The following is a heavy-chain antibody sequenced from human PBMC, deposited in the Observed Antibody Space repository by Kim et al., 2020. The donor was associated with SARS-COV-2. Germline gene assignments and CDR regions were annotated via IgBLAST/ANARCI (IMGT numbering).Heavy chain of an antibody. Sequence: GGSLRLSCAASGFSFSDYYMIWIRQTPGKGLEWVSYISGNTGYTNYADSVKGRFTISRDNTKNSLYLQMTSLRAEDTALYYCARIPGCSSSWYYFYHWV. J-gene: IGHJ1*01. D-gene: IGHD6-13*01. CDR1: GFSFSDYY. V-gene: IGHV3-11*03. CDR2: ISGNTGYT. CDR3: ARIPGCSSSWYYFYH.